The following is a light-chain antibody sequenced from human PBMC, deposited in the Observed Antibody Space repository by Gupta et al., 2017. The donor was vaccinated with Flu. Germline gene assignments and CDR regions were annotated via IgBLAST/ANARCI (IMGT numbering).Light chain of an antibody. V-gene: IGLV1-44*01. CDR1: SSNIGSYT. Sequence: ALTQPPSASGTPGQRVTFSCSGSSSNIGSYTVDWYQQLPGTAPKLLIYDFSQRPSGVPDRFSGSKSGTSASLAISGLQSEDEADYYCAVWDDSLSGHYVFGSGTKVTVL. CDR2: DFS. CDR3: AVWDDSLSGHYV. J-gene: IGLJ1*01.